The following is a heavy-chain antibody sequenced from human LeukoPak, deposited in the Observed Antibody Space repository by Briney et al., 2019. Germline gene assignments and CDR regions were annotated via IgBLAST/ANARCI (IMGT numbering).Heavy chain of an antibody. Sequence: PGGSLRLSCAASGFTISSYWMTWVRQAPGKGLEWVANIKQDGSETYYVDSVKGRFTITRDNAKNSLNLQMNSLRAEDTAVYYCVGGGGYWGQGTLVTVSS. CDR1: GFTISSYW. CDR2: IKQDGSET. CDR3: VGGGGY. V-gene: IGHV3-7*03. J-gene: IGHJ4*02. D-gene: IGHD3-16*01.